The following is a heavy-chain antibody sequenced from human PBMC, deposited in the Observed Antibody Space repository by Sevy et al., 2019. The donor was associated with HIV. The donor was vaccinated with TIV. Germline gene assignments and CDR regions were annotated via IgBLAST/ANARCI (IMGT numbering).Heavy chain of an antibody. Sequence: GGSLRLSCTASGFTFGDYCMSWVRQAPGKGLEWVAFLKSDVYGGTVDDAASVRGRFVISRADSKTIAFLQMNDLKTDDTGVYYCTRWKAAQSIFDYWGQGALVTVSS. CDR1: GFTFGDYC. CDR3: TRWKAAQSIFDY. CDR2: LKSDVYGGTV. D-gene: IGHD6-13*01. J-gene: IGHJ4*02. V-gene: IGHV3-49*04.